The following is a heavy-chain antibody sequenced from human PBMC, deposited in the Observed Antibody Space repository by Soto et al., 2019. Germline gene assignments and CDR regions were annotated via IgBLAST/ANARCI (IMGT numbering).Heavy chain of an antibody. CDR2: ISSSSSYI. D-gene: IGHD3-10*01. CDR3: ARAKGGVRGALYTVDALFL. Sequence: GGSLRLSCAASGFTFSRYSMNCVRQAPGKGLEWVSSISSSSSYIYYADSVKGRFTISRDNAKNSLYLQMNSLRAEDTAVYYCARAKGGVRGALYTVDALFLWGQGTRVNVS. CDR1: GFTFSRYS. J-gene: IGHJ3*01. V-gene: IGHV3-21*01.